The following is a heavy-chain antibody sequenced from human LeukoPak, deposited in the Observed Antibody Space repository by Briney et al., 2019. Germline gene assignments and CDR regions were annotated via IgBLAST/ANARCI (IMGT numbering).Heavy chain of an antibody. D-gene: IGHD6-6*01. CDR1: GGSISSYY. J-gene: IGHJ4*02. V-gene: IGHV4-59*01. Sequence: SETLSLTCTVSGGSISSYYWSWIRQPPGKGLEWIGYIYYSGSTNYNPSLKSRVTISVDTSKNQFSLKLSSVTAADTAVYYCARGAARPVLYYFDYWGQGTLVTVSS. CDR3: ARGAARPVLYYFDY. CDR2: IYYSGST.